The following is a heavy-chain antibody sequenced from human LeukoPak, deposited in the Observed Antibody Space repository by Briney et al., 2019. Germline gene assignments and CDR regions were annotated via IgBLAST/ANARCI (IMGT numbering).Heavy chain of an antibody. Sequence: GTLRLSCAGSGFTFSSYGMSWGRPARGKVLEWVSGISGSGGSTYYADSVKGRFTISRDNSKNPMYLRINSLRADDTAVYYCAKSYKVIVERYKSGYYFDYWGQGTLVTVSS. J-gene: IGHJ4*02. CDR3: AKSYKVIVERYKSGYYFDY. CDR2: ISGSGGST. D-gene: IGHD3-22*01. CDR1: GFTFSSYG. V-gene: IGHV3-23*01.